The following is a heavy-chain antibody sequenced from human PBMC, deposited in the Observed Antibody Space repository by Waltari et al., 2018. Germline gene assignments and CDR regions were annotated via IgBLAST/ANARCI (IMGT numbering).Heavy chain of an antibody. CDR1: GFTFSSYA. CDR3: AKDRHYDFWSGYYANNWFDP. D-gene: IGHD3-3*01. Sequence: EVQLLESGGGLVQPGGSLRLSCAASGFTFSSYAMSWVRQAPGKGLEWVSAISGIGGSTYYSDSVKGRFTISRDNSKNTLYLQMNSLRAEDTAVYYCAKDRHYDFWSGYYANNWFDPWGQGTLVTVSS. J-gene: IGHJ5*02. V-gene: IGHV3-23*01. CDR2: ISGIGGST.